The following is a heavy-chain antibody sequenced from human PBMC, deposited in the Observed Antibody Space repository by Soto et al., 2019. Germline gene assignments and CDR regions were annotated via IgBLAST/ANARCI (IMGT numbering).Heavy chain of an antibody. CDR1: GYTFTGYY. CDR3: AREVAAADTTHFDY. V-gene: IGHV1-2*04. CDR2: INPNSGGT. D-gene: IGHD6-13*01. J-gene: IGHJ4*02. Sequence: ASVKVSCKASGYTFTGYYMHWVRQAPGQGLEWMGWINPNSGGTNYAQKFQGWVTMTRDTSISTAYMELSRLRSDDTAVYYCAREVAAADTTHFDYWGQGTLVTVSS.